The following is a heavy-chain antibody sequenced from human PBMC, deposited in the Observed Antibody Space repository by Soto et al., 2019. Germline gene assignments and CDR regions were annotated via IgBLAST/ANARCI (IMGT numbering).Heavy chain of an antibody. Sequence: VQLVESGGGVVPPGKSLRLSCAASGFTFSNYGMNWVRQAPGKGLEWVADISFDGINKYYADSVKGRFTISRDSSKNTLYLQMNSLRAEDTAMYYCARYGGDDGDYVLDYWGQGTRVTVSS. V-gene: IGHV3-33*01. J-gene: IGHJ4*02. D-gene: IGHD4-17*01. CDR2: ISFDGINK. CDR1: GFTFSNYG. CDR3: ARYGGDDGDYVLDY.